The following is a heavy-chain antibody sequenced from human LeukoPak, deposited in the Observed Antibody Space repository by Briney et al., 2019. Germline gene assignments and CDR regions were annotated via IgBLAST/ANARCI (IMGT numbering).Heavy chain of an antibody. D-gene: IGHD3-22*01. V-gene: IGHV3-9*01. Sequence: TGGSLRLSRAASGFTFDDYAMHWVRQAPGKGLEWVSGISWNSGSIGYADSVKGRFTISRDNAKNSLYLQMNSLRAEDTALYYCAKDASSLYYYDSSGFAWGQGTLVTVSS. CDR1: GFTFDDYA. J-gene: IGHJ5*02. CDR2: ISWNSGSI. CDR3: AKDASSLYYYDSSGFA.